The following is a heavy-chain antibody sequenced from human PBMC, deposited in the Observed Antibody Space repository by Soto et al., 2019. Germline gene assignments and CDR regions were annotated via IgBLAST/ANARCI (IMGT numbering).Heavy chain of an antibody. CDR2: IYYSGST. CDR3: ARGPYCSGGSCRGWFDP. J-gene: IGHJ5*02. Sequence: PSETLSLTCTVSGGSISSGGYYWSWIRQHPGKGLEWIGYIYYSGSTYYNPSLKSRVTISVDTSKNQFSLKLGSVTAADTAVYYCARGPYCSGGSCRGWFDPWGQGTLVTSPQ. CDR1: GGSISSGGYY. D-gene: IGHD2-15*01. V-gene: IGHV4-31*03.